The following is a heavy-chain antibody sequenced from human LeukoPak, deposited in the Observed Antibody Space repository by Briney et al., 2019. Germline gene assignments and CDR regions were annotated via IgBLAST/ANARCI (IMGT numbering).Heavy chain of an antibody. D-gene: IGHD2-2*01. J-gene: IGHJ6*02. Sequence: GASVKVSCKASGGTFISYAIIWVRQAPGQGLEWMGRIIPILGIANYAQKFQGRVTITADKSTSTAYMELRSLRSDDTAVYYCARDGFVVVPAASSYYYYGMDVWGQGTTVTVSS. CDR1: GGTFISYA. CDR2: IIPILGIA. V-gene: IGHV1-69*04. CDR3: ARDGFVVVPAASSYYYYGMDV.